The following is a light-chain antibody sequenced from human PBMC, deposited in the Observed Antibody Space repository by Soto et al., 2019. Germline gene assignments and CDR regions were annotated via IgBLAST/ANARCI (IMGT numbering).Light chain of an antibody. V-gene: IGKV3-11*01. Sequence: EIVLTQSPATLSLSTGERATLSCRASQGVSSYLAWYQQKPGQAPRLLIYDASNRATGIPARFSGSGSGTDFTLTISSLEPEDFAVYYCQQYGSSGTFGQGTKVDI. J-gene: IGKJ1*01. CDR3: QQYGSSGT. CDR2: DAS. CDR1: QGVSSY.